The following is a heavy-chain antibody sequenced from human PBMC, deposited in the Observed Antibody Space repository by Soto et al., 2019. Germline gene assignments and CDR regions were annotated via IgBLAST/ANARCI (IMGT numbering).Heavy chain of an antibody. CDR1: GFTFSSYW. J-gene: IGHJ1*01. CDR3: ARLPNKSPQN. V-gene: IGHV3-74*01. CDR2: ISNDGSST. Sequence: EVQLVESGGGLVQPGGSLRLSCVASGFTFSSYWMHWVRQAPGKGLVWVSSISNDGSSTSYAYPVKGRFTISRDNAKNTLYLQMNSLRAEDTAVYYCARLPNKSPQNWGQGTLVIVSP.